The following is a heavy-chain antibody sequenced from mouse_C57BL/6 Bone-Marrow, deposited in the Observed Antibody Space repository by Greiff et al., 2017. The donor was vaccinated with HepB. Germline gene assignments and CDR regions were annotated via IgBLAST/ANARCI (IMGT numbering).Heavy chain of an antibody. J-gene: IGHJ2*01. D-gene: IGHD1-1*01. CDR3: ARERGVVREFDY. V-gene: IGHV1-19*01. Sequence: EVQLQQSGPVLVKPGASVKMSCKASGYTFTDYYMNWVKQSHGKSLEWIGVINPYNGGTSYNQKFKGKATLTVDKSSSTAYMELNSLTSEDSAVYYCARERGVVREFDYWGQGTTLTVSS. CDR2: INPYNGGT. CDR1: GYTFTDYY.